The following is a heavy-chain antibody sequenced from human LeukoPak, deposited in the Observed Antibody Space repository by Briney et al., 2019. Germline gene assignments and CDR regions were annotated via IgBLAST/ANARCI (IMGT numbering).Heavy chain of an antibody. D-gene: IGHD4-17*01. Sequence: PGGSLRLSCAASGFTFSNAWMSWVRQAPGKGLEWVSVIYSGGSTYYADSVKGRFTISRDNSKNTLYLQMNSLRAEDTAVYYCARDPPRGTTVTHLGYWGQGTLVTVSS. V-gene: IGHV3-66*01. CDR3: ARDPPRGTTVTHLGY. CDR1: GFTFSNAW. J-gene: IGHJ4*02. CDR2: IYSGGST.